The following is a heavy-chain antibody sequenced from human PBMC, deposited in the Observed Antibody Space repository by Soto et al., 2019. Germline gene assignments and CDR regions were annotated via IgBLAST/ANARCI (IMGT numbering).Heavy chain of an antibody. Sequence: EVQLLESGGGLVQPGGSLRLSCAASGFTFINYAMSWVRQAPGKGLEWVSTIGGGDGSTYYADSVKGRFTISRDNSNNALHLHRKSLRVGDTAIYYCAKGILVTPPGTRTFDLWGQGTMVIVSS. J-gene: IGHJ3*01. V-gene: IGHV3-23*01. CDR3: AKGILVTPPGTRTFDL. CDR1: GFTFINYA. CDR2: IGGGDGST. D-gene: IGHD6-13*01.